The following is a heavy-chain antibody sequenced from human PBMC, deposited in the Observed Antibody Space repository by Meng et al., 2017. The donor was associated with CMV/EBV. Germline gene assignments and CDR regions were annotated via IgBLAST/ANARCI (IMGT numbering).Heavy chain of an antibody. CDR2: ISSVRNYV. CDR1: GFAFSRYS. J-gene: IGHJ4*02. V-gene: IGHV3-21*01. D-gene: IGHD3-9*01. CDR3: ARKGEYSGYDNYYGSVH. Sequence: GEPLKISCVASGFAFSRYSMNWVRQAPGKGLEWVSSISSVRNYVDYVDSVKGRFTISRDNAKNSLFLQMNSLRADDTAVYYCARKGEYSGYDNYYGSVHWGQGTSVTVSS.